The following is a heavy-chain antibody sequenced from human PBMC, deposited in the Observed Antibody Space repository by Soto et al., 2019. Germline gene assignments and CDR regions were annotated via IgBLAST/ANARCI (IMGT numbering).Heavy chain of an antibody. D-gene: IGHD1-1*01. CDR2: ISSSSSTI. V-gene: IGHV3-48*02. J-gene: IGHJ4*02. CDR1: GFTFSTYS. Sequence: GGSLRLSCAASGFTFSTYSMNWVRRAPGKGLEWVSYISSSSSTIYYADSVKGRFTISRDNAKKSLYLQMNSLKDEDTAVYYCARLTSISAPFDFWGQGTLVTSPQ. CDR3: ARLTSISAPFDF.